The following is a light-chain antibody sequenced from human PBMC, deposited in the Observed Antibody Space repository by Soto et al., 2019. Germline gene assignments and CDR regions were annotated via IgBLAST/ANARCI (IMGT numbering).Light chain of an antibody. CDR1: QDISSY. J-gene: IGKJ4*01. Sequence: DIQMTQSPSTLSGSVGDRVTITCRASQDISSYLAWYQQKPGRAPELLIYAASTLQSGVPSRFSGSGSGTDFTLTISSLQPEDFATYYCQQLDSYPLTFGGGTKVDIK. CDR3: QQLDSYPLT. CDR2: AAS. V-gene: IGKV1-9*01.